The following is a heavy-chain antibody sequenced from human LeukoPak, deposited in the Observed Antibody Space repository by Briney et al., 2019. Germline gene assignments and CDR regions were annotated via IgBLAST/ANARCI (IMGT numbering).Heavy chain of an antibody. V-gene: IGHV3-21*01. J-gene: IGHJ4*02. CDR3: ARDPRPFGCTSDTCPRYYFDY. CDR2: ISSGSSYI. D-gene: IGHD2-8*02. Sequence: GGSLRVSCAASGFTFSSYSMDWVRQAPGNGLEWVSSISSGSSYIYYADSVKGRFTISRDNAKNSLFLQMNTLRAEDTAVYYCARDPRPFGCTSDTCPRYYFDYWGQGVLVTVSS. CDR1: GFTFSSYS.